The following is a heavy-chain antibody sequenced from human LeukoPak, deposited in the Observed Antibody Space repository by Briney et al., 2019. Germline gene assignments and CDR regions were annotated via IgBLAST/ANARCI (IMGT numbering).Heavy chain of an antibody. CDR1: GCSISSYY. CDR3: ARTVDYYDSSGYYPGFDY. V-gene: IGHV4-59*01. CDR2: IYYSGST. Sequence: SETLSLTCTVSGCSISSYYWSWIRQPPGKGLEWIGYIYYSGSTNYNPSLKSRVTISVDTSKNQFSLKLSSVTAADTAVYYCARTVDYYDSSGYYPGFDYWGQGTLVTVSS. J-gene: IGHJ4*02. D-gene: IGHD3-22*01.